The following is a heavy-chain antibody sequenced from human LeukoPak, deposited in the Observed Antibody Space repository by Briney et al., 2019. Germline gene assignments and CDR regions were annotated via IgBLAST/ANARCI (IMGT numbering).Heavy chain of an antibody. CDR2: ISGSGGST. CDR1: GFTFSSYA. Sequence: PGGSLRLSCAASGFTFSSYAMSWVRQAPGKGLEWVSAISGSGGSTYYADSVKGRFTISRDNSKNTLYLQMNSLRAEDTAVYYCAKGSDCSGGSCCSNYYYMDVWGKGTTVTVSS. V-gene: IGHV3-23*01. J-gene: IGHJ6*03. D-gene: IGHD2-15*01. CDR3: AKGSDCSGGSCCSNYYYMDV.